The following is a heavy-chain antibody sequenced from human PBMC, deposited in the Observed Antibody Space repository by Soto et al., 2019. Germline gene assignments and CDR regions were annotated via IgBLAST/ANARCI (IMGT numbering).Heavy chain of an antibody. CDR3: ARGLKYCISTSCYFLDP. CDR2: IIPIFGTA. D-gene: IGHD2-2*01. CDR1: GGTFSSYA. V-gene: IGHV1-69*12. J-gene: IGHJ5*02. Sequence: QVQLVQSGAEVKKPGSSVKVSCKASGGTFSSYAISWVRQAPGQGLEWMGGIIPIFGTASYAQKFQGRVTITADESTSTAYRELSSLRSEDTAVYYCARGLKYCISTSCYFLDPWGQGTLVTVSS.